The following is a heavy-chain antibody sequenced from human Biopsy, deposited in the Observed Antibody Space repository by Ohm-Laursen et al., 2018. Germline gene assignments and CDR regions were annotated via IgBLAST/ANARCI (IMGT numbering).Heavy chain of an antibody. D-gene: IGHD2-15*01. V-gene: IGHV4-59*08. CDR1: GGSISSDY. CDR3: ARMDCSGGSCHYYSYGMDV. Sequence: SETLSLTCTVSGGSISSDYWSWIRQSPGKGLEWIGYISNRGSTNYNPSLRGRVTVSLDTSKNQFSLKLSSVTAADTAVYHCARMDCSGGSCHYYSYGMDVWGQGTTVTVSS. CDR2: ISNRGST. J-gene: IGHJ6*02.